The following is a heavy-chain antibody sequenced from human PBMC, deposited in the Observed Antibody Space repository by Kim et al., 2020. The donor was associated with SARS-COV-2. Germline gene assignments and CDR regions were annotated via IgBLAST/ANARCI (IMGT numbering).Heavy chain of an antibody. V-gene: IGHV1-46*01. D-gene: IGHD3-10*01. CDR1: GYTFTSYY. J-gene: IGHJ1*01. CDR3: ARAEAIGSGSYNIEYFQH. Sequence: ASVKVSCKASGYTFTSYYMHWVRQAPGQGLEWMGIINPSGGSTSYAQKFQGRVTMTRDTSTSTVYMELSSLRSEDTAVYYCARAEAIGSGSYNIEYFQHWGQGTLVTVSS. CDR2: INPSGGST.